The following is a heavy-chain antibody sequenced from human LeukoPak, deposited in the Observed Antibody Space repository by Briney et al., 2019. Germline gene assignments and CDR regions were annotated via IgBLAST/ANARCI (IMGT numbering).Heavy chain of an antibody. CDR1: GGSFSGYY. CDR3: ARGGMVVVTRYFDY. CDR2: INHSGST. Sequence: SETLSLTCAVYGGSFSGYYWSWIRQPPGKGLEWIGEINHSGSTNYNPSLKRRVTISVVTSKNQFSLKLSSVTAADTAVYYCARGGMVVVTRYFDYWGQGTLVTVSS. J-gene: IGHJ4*02. D-gene: IGHD3-22*01. V-gene: IGHV4-34*01.